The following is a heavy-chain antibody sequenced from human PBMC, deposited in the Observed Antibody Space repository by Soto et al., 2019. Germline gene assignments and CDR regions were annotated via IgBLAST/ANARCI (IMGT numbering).Heavy chain of an antibody. CDR1: GFTFKNFA. Sequence: VQLVESGGGLVQPGGSLRLTCSPSGFTFKNFAMHWLRQAPGKGLDYVSSISGNGGATHHADSVKGRFTISRDNSKNILFLQMSSLRPEDTALYYCVKDYGRNWNYVFDFWGQGTLVTVSP. V-gene: IGHV3-64D*08. J-gene: IGHJ4*02. CDR3: VKDYGRNWNYVFDF. D-gene: IGHD1-7*01. CDR2: ISGNGGAT.